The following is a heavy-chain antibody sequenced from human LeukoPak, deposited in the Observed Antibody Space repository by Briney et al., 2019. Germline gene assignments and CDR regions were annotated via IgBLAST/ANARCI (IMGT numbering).Heavy chain of an antibody. CDR1: GFTFSSYS. J-gene: IGHJ4*02. Sequence: GGSLRLSCAASGFTFSSYSMNWVRQAPGKGLEWVSSISSSSSYIYYADSVKGRFTISRDSAKNSLYLQMNSLRAEDTAVYYCASPRGYSSGFDYWGQGTLVTVSS. CDR3: ASPRGYSSGFDY. V-gene: IGHV3-21*01. CDR2: ISSSSSYI. D-gene: IGHD6-19*01.